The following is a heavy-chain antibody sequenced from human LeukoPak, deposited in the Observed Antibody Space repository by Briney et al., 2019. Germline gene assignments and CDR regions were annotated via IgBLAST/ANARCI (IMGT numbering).Heavy chain of an antibody. D-gene: IGHD3-3*01. CDR3: AKGFFDWFDP. CDR1: GFTFSSYD. J-gene: IGHJ5*02. V-gene: IGHV3-30*02. CDR2: IRYDGSNK. Sequence: GGSLRLSCAASGFTFSSYDMHWVRQAPGKGLEWVAFIRYDGSNKYYADSVRGRFTISRDNSKNTPYLQMNSLRAEDTAVFYCAKGFFDWFDPWGQGTLVTVSS.